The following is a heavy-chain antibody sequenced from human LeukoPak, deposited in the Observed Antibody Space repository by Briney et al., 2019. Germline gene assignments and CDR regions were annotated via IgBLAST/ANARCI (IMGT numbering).Heavy chain of an antibody. CDR3: ARRADTGAHYFDY. J-gene: IGHJ4*02. D-gene: IGHD1-1*01. CDR1: GGSFSGYY. CDR2: INHSGST. V-gene: IGHV4-34*01. Sequence: PSETLSLTCAVYGGSFSGYYWSWIRQPPGKGLEWIGEINHSGSTNYNPSLKSRVTISVDTSKNQFSLKLSSVTAADTAVYYCARRADTGAHYFDYWGQGTLVTVSS.